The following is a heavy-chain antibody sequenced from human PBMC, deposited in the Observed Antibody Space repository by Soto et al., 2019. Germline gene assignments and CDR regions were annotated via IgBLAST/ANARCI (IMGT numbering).Heavy chain of an antibody. CDR3: GRGGGSHGYTDY. Sequence: QVQLQEWGAGLLRPSETLSLSCSVSDGSFSDYWWTWIRQPPGKGLQWIGEAFYGGGANYSPSLKSRVTISVDKYKKQFSLRLSSVTAADTATYYCGRGGGSHGYTDYWSQGAPVTVSS. D-gene: IGHD6-13*01. CDR2: AFYGGGA. CDR1: DGSFSDYW. V-gene: IGHV4-34*01. J-gene: IGHJ4*02.